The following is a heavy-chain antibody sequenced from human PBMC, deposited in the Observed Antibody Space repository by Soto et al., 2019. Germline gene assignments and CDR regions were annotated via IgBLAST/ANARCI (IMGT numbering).Heavy chain of an antibody. CDR3: ARDPCISTICSPHNGNLDY. Sequence: ASEKVSCKASGYTITTSGITCVRQAPGHGLDWIGSIGGYNSYANYVQKLLGRVTMITASSTRTAYMELRSLKYGDTAVYYCARDPCISTICSPHNGNLDYWSQRTLVT. D-gene: IGHD2-2*01. J-gene: IGHJ4*02. CDR2: IGGYNSYA. CDR1: GYTITTSG. V-gene: IGHV1-18*01.